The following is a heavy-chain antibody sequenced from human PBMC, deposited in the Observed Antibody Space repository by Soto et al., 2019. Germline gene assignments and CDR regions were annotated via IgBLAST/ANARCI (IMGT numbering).Heavy chain of an antibody. J-gene: IGHJ6*03. CDR2: INAYNGNT. Sequence: ASVKVSCKASGYTFTSYGIHWVRQAPGQRLEWMGWINAYNGNTKFAQKLQGRVTMTTDTSTSTAYMELRSLRSDDTAVYYCARAPKQLVSDYYYMDVWGKGTTVTVSS. CDR3: ARAPKQLVSDYYYMDV. D-gene: IGHD6-6*01. V-gene: IGHV1-18*01. CDR1: GYTFTSYG.